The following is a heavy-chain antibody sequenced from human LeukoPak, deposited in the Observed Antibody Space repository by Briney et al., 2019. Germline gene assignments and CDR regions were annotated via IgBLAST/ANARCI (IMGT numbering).Heavy chain of an antibody. CDR1: GFTFSSYA. CDR2: ISSSSSYI. CDR3: ARGSENVVVMAATLDY. D-gene: IGHD2-21*01. Sequence: GGSLRLSCAASGFTFSSYAMHWVRQAPGKGLEWVSSISSSSSYIYYADSVKGRFTISRDNAKNSLYLQMSSLRAEDTAVYYCARGSENVVVMAATLDYWGQGTLVTVSS. V-gene: IGHV3-21*01. J-gene: IGHJ4*02.